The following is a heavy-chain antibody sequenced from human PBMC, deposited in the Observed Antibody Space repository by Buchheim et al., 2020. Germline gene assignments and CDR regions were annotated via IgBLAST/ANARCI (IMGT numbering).Heavy chain of an antibody. CDR2: IKYDGSET. D-gene: IGHD1-1*01. CDR1: GFTFSSHW. V-gene: IGHV3-7*01. J-gene: IGHJ4*02. CDR3: ARYTASPTTCDY. Sequence: EVQLAESGGGLVQPGGSLRLSCSASGFTFSSHWMSWARQAPGKGLEWVANIKYDGSETYYVESVKGRFTISRDNAKNSLYLQMSSLRGEDTAVYYCARYTASPTTCDYWGQGTL.